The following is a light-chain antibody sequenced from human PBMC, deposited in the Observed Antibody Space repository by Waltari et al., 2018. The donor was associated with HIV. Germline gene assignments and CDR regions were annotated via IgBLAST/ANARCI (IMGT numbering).Light chain of an antibody. CDR1: KLGDKY. CDR3: QVWDSSVV. V-gene: IGLV3-1*01. J-gene: IGLJ2*01. Sequence: SYELTQPPSVSVSPGPTASITCSGEKLGDKYACWFQQKPGQSPVLVIYQATKRPSGIPERFSGSNSGNTATLTISGTQAMDEADYYCQVWDSSVVFGGGTKLTVL. CDR2: QAT.